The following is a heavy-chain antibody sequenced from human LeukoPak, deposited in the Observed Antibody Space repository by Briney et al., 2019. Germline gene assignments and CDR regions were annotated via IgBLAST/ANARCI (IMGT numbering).Heavy chain of an antibody. CDR2: IYYSGST. D-gene: IGHD2-2*01. CDR3: ARHRIPAALASAFDY. Sequence: GSLRLSCAASGFTVSSNYMSWIRQPPGKGLEWIGAIYYSGSTNYNPSLKSRVTISVDTSKNQFSLKLSSVTAADTAVYYCARHRIPAALASAFDYWGQGTLATVSS. V-gene: IGHV4-59*08. CDR1: GFTVSSNY. J-gene: IGHJ4*02.